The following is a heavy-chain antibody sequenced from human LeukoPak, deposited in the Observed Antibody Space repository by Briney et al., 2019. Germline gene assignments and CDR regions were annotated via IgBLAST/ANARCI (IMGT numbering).Heavy chain of an antibody. CDR3: ARSGIAVYDGAWFDP. D-gene: IGHD6-19*01. Sequence: PGGSLRLSCAASGFTFSSYWMSWVRQAPGKGLEWVANIKQDGSEKYYVDSVKGRFTISRDNAKNSLYLQMNSLGAEDTAVYYCARSGIAVYDGAWFDPWGQGTLVTVSS. CDR2: IKQDGSEK. V-gene: IGHV3-7*01. J-gene: IGHJ5*02. CDR1: GFTFSSYW.